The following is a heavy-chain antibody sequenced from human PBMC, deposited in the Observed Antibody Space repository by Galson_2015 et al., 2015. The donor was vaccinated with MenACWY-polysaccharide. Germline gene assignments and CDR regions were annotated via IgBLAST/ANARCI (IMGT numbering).Heavy chain of an antibody. CDR3: ARKDHGTGSMDV. Sequence: SGAEVKKPGESLKLSCKASGYLFTSFAIGWVRQMPGKGLEWLGIIYPSDSDVKYNPSFQGQVTFSADRSTNTAYLQWSSLKASDSAMYYCARKDHGTGSMDVWGQGTTVTVSS. CDR2: IYPSDSDV. J-gene: IGHJ6*02. V-gene: IGHV5-51*01. D-gene: IGHD3-10*01. CDR1: GYLFTSFA.